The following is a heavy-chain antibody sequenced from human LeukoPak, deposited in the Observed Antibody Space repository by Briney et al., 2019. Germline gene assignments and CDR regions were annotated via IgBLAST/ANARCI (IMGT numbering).Heavy chain of an antibody. Sequence: PSETLSLTCVVSGGSISTHYWTWIRQPPGKGLEWLGYIYYTGSTNYNPSLKSRVTISLDTSKNQFSLGLTSVTAADTAMYYCARDFSGNYYDYWGQGALVTVSS. J-gene: IGHJ4*02. CDR2: IYYTGST. CDR1: GGSISTHY. CDR3: ARDFSGNYYDY. D-gene: IGHD1-26*01. V-gene: IGHV4-59*11.